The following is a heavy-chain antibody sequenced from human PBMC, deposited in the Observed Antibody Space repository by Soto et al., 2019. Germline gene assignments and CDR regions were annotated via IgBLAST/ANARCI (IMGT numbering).Heavy chain of an antibody. J-gene: IGHJ6*02. CDR3: ARDQAGGYCSSTSCYRSYYYYGMDV. CDR2: ISSSSSYI. V-gene: IGHV3-21*01. CDR1: GFTFSSHS. D-gene: IGHD2-2*02. Sequence: GGSLRLSCAASGFTFSSHSMNWVRQAPGKGLEWVSSISSSSSYIYYADSVKGRFTISRDNAKNSLYLQMNSLRAEDTAVYYCARDQAGGYCSSTSCYRSYYYYGMDVWGQGTTVTVSS.